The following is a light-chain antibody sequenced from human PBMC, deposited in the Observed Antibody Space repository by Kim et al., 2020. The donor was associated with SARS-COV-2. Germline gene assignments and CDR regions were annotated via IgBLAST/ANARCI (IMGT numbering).Light chain of an antibody. Sequence: EVVLTQSPGTLSLSPGERATLSCRASQTVSSNLLAWYQRNPGQAPRLLIYGASSRATGIPDRFSGSGSGTDFTLTISRLEPEDFAVYYCQQYGSSPPWTFGQGTKVDIK. V-gene: IGKV3-20*01. J-gene: IGKJ1*01. CDR3: QQYGSSPPWT. CDR1: QTVSSNL. CDR2: GAS.